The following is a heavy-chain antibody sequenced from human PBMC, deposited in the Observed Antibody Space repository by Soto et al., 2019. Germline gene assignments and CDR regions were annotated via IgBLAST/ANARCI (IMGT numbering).Heavy chain of an antibody. CDR3: AREGGESSDGLYYFDS. Sequence: SETLSLTCTVSGGSTSSDNYWSWIRQPPGKGLEWIGHIYYSGNTDYNPSLKSRLAISIDPSKNQFPLKLSSVTAADAAVYFCAREGGESSDGLYYFDSWGQGSLVTVSS. J-gene: IGHJ4*02. CDR2: IYYSGNT. CDR1: GGSTSSDNY. D-gene: IGHD6-6*01. V-gene: IGHV4-30-4*01.